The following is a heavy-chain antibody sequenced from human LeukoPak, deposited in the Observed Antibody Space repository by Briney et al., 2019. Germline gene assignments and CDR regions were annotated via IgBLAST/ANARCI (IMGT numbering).Heavy chain of an antibody. Sequence: GGSLRLSCAASGFTFSSYAMSWVRQAPGKGLEWVSAISGSGGSTYYADSVKGRFTISRDNSKNTLYLQMNSLRAEDTAVYYCAKVGCSGCSCSDGLDVWGKGTTVTVSS. D-gene: IGHD2-15*01. CDR3: AKVGCSGCSCSDGLDV. J-gene: IGHJ6*04. V-gene: IGHV3-23*01. CDR2: ISGSGGST. CDR1: GFTFSSYA.